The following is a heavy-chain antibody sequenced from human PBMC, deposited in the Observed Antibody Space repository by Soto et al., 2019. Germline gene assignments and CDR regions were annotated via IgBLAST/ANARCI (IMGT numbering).Heavy chain of an antibody. D-gene: IGHD3-9*01. CDR2: ISAYNGNT. J-gene: IGHJ4*02. CDR3: ARDPGFRSDY. V-gene: IGHV1-18*01. Sequence: QVQLVQSGAEVKKPGASVKVTFKAYGYTFTGCGISWVRQAPGQGLEWMGWISAYNGNTNYAQKLQGRVTMTTDTSTSTAYMELRSLRSDDTAAYYCARDPGFRSDYWGQGTLVTFSS. CDR1: GYTFTGCG.